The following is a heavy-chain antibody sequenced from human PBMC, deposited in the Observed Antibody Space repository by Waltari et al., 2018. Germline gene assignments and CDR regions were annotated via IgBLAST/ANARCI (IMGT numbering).Heavy chain of an antibody. J-gene: IGHJ3*02. V-gene: IGHV4-39*07. CDR1: GGFVSDNSLY. CDR2: MYYSGAT. D-gene: IGHD3-9*01. CDR3: ATVPTDISTAGDAFDI. Sequence: QLQESGPRLVKPSETLSLTCTVSGGFVSDNSLYWGWIRQAPGKPLEWMGNMYYSGATYYNPALKGLVTLSVDTSKNLFSLELISATAADAAVYYCATVPTDISTAGDAFDIWGPGTMVIVSS.